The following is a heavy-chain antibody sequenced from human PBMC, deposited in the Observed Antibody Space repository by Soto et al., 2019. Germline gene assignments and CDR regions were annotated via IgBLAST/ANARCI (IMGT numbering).Heavy chain of an antibody. V-gene: IGHV1-18*04. D-gene: IGHD6-19*01. Sequence: QVPLVQSGAEVKKPGASVKVSCKASGYTFTSYGISWVRQAPGQGLEWMGWISAYNGNTNYAQTLQGRVTMTTDTSTSTAYMELRSLRSDDTAVYYCAIDSGKGIAVDGVTYWGQGTLVTFSS. CDR2: ISAYNGNT. CDR3: AIDSGKGIAVDGVTY. CDR1: GYTFTSYG. J-gene: IGHJ4*02.